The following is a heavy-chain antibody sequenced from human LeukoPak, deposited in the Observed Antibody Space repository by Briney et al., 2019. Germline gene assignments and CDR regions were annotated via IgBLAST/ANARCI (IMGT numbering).Heavy chain of an antibody. V-gene: IGHV3-15*01. Sequence: GGSLRLSCAGSGFIFRGVWMSWVRQAPGKGLEWVGRIKSKSDGGTIDHAAPVKGRVTMSRDDSKKTFSLEMNNLKTEDTGVYYCTTDLDYWGQGTLVTVSS. CDR2: IKSKSDGGTI. J-gene: IGHJ4*02. CDR1: GFIFRGVW. CDR3: TTDLDY.